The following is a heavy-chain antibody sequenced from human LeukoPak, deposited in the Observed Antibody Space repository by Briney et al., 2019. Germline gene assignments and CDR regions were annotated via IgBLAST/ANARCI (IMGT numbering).Heavy chain of an antibody. V-gene: IGHV3-7*01. CDR2: IKQDGREK. D-gene: IGHD1-1*01. J-gene: IGHJ4*02. Sequence: GGSLRLSCAASGFTFSSYWMSWVRQAPGKGLEWVANIKQDGREKYYVDSVKGRFTISRDDAKNSLYLQINSLRAEDTAVYYCARDAWKDRYFDYWGQGTLVTVSS. CDR1: GFTFSSYW. CDR3: ARDAWKDRYFDY.